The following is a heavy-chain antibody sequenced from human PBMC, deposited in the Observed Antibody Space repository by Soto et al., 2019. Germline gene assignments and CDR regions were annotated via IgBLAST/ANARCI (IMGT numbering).Heavy chain of an antibody. Sequence: SETLSLTCTVSGGSISSYYWSWIRQPAGKGLEWIGRIYTSGSTNYNPSLKSRVAMSVDTSKNQFSLKLSSVTAADTAVYYCARDSGYCSGGSCYAGLNWFDPWGQGTLVTVSS. CDR3: ARDSGYCSGGSCYAGLNWFDP. V-gene: IGHV4-4*07. D-gene: IGHD2-15*01. CDR1: GGSISSYY. J-gene: IGHJ5*02. CDR2: IYTSGST.